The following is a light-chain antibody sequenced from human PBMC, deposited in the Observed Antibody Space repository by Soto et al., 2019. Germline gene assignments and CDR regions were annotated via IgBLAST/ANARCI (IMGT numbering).Light chain of an antibody. CDR1: QSVSSY. V-gene: IGKV3-11*01. CDR3: QQRSNWST. Sequence: EIVLTQSPATLSLSPGERATLSCRASQSVSSYLAWYQQKPGQAPRLLIYEASNRATGIPARFSGSGSGTDFTLYISSLEPEASAVYYCQQRSNWSTFGQGTRLEIK. CDR2: EAS. J-gene: IGKJ5*01.